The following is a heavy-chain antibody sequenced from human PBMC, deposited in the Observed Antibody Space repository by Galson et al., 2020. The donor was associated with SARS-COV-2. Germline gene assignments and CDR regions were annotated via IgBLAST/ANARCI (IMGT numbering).Heavy chain of an antibody. CDR1: GFPFSSYG. V-gene: IGHV3-30*18. Sequence: GRSLRLSCAASGFPFSSYGMHWVRQAPGKGLEWVAVISYDGSNKYYADSVKGRFTISRDNSKNTLYLQMNSLRAEDTAVYYCAKDSQMDTITIFGVVINAALDYWGQGTLVTVSS. J-gene: IGHJ4*02. CDR3: AKDSQMDTITIFGVVINAALDY. D-gene: IGHD3-3*01. CDR2: ISYDGSNK.